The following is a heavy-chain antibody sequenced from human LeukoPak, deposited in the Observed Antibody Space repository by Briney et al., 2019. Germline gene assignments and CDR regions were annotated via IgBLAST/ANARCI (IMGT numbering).Heavy chain of an antibody. D-gene: IGHD1-14*01. V-gene: IGHV4-59*01. CDR3: ARVSHTETFDC. CDR2: IYYSGST. Sequence: PSETLSLTCTVSGGSISSYYWSWIRQPPGKALEWIGYIYYSGSTNYNPSLTSRVTISVDTSKNQFSLKLRSVTAADTAVYYCARVSHTETFDCWGQGTLVTVSS. CDR1: GGSISSYY. J-gene: IGHJ4*02.